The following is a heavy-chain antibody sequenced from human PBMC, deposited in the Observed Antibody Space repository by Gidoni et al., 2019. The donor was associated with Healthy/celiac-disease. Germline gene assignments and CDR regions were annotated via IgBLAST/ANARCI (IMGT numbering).Heavy chain of an antibody. Sequence: QVQLVESGGGVVQPGRSLRLSCAASGFTFSSYGMHWVRQAPGKGLEWVAVISYDGSNKYYADSVKGRFTISRDNSKNTLYLQMNSLRAEDTAVYYCAKAGGDSSGWYLDYWGQGTLVTVSS. CDR2: ISYDGSNK. CDR3: AKAGGDSSGWYLDY. J-gene: IGHJ4*02. V-gene: IGHV3-30*18. CDR1: GFTFSSYG. D-gene: IGHD6-19*01.